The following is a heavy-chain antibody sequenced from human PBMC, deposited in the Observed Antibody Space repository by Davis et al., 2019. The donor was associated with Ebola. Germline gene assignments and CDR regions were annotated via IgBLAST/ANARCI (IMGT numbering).Heavy chain of an antibody. CDR3: VTMIVSQRCYGMDV. CDR1: GYSFTSYW. Sequence: PGGSLRLSCKGSGYSFTSYWISWVRQMPGKGLEWMGRIDPSDSYTNYSPSFQGHVTISADKSISTAYLQWSSLKASDTAMLGGVTMIVSQRCYGMDVWGQGTTVTVSS. V-gene: IGHV5-10-1*01. D-gene: IGHD3-22*01. J-gene: IGHJ6*02. CDR2: IDPSDSYT.